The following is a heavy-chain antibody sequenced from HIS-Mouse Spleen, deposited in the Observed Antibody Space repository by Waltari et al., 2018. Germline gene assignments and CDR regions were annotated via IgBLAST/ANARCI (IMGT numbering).Heavy chain of an antibody. CDR3: ARAAIGWTPRADP. CDR1: GYTFTAYY. J-gene: IGHJ5*02. CDR2: INPNSGGT. Sequence: QVQLVQSGAEVKKPGASVKVSCKASGYTFTAYYMHWVRQAPGQGLEWLGWINPNSGGTNYAQKFQGRVTMTRDTSISTAYMELSRLRSDDTAVYYCARAAIGWTPRADPWGQGTLVTVSS. D-gene: IGHD6-19*01. V-gene: IGHV1-2*02.